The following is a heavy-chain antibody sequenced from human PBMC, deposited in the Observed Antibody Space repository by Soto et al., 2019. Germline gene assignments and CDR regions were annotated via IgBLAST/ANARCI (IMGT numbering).Heavy chain of an antibody. J-gene: IGHJ4*01. CDR3: ARHGYYYDSTGYYYFV. D-gene: IGHD3-22*01. V-gene: IGHV4-39*01. CDR1: GGSVSSTNHY. Sequence: PSETLSLTCTVSGGSVSSTNHYWGWIRPPPGKGLEWIGDIYYSGMTRYNPSLKSRVTISVDTSRDQFSLKLSSVTAADTAVYYCARHGYYYDSTGYYYFVWGHGTLVTVSS. CDR2: IYYSGMT.